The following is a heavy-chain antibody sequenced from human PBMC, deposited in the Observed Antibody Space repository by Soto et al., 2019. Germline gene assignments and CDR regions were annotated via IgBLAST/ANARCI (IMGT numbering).Heavy chain of an antibody. D-gene: IGHD6-19*01. CDR3: ARLRYAPRPDSSGWSKLGFDF. V-gene: IGHV2-70*01. Sequence: GSGPTLVNPTQTLTLTCTFSGFSLSTSGMCVSWIRQPPGKALEWLALIDWDDDKYYSTSLKTRLAISKDTSKNQVVLTMTNMDPVDTATYYCARLRYAPRPDSSGWSKLGFDFWGQGTLVTVSS. J-gene: IGHJ4*02. CDR2: IDWDDDK. CDR1: GFSLSTSGMC.